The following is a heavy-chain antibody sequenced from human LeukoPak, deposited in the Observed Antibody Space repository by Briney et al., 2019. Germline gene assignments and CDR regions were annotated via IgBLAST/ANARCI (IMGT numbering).Heavy chain of an antibody. CDR3: ARGRTTTHYDFWSGYLNSDDAFDI. CDR2: INPSGGST. V-gene: IGHV1-46*01. D-gene: IGHD3-3*01. J-gene: IGHJ3*02. Sequence: ASVKVSCKASGYTFTSYYMHWVRQAPGQGLEWMGIINPSGGSTSYAPKFQGRVTMTRDTSTSTVYMELSSLRSEDTAVYYCARGRTTTHYDFWSGYLNSDDAFDIWGQGTMVTVSS. CDR1: GYTFTSYY.